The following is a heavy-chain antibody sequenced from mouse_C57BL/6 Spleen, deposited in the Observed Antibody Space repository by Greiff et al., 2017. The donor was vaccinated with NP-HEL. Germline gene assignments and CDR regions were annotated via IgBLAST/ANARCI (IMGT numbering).Heavy chain of an antibody. V-gene: IGHV1-82*01. CDR3: ARGGGSDAMDY. CDR2: IYPGDGDT. J-gene: IGHJ4*01. CDR1: GYAFSSSW. D-gene: IGHD1-3*01. Sequence: QVQLKQSGPELVKPGASVKISCKASGYAFSSSWMNWVKQRPGKGLEWIGRIYPGDGDTNYNGKVKGKATLTADKSSSTAYMQLSSLTSEDSAVYFCARGGGSDAMDYWGQGTSVTVSS.